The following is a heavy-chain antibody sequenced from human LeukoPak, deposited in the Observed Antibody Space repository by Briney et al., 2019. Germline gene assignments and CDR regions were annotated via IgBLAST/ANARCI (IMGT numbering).Heavy chain of an antibody. CDR1: GGSFSGYY. V-gene: IGHV4-34*01. Sequence: SETLSLTCAVYGGSFSGYYWSRIRQPPGKGLEWIGSIYYSGSTYYNPSLKSRVTISVDTSKNQFSLNLSSVTAADTAVYYCARHGGGGRPPNFDYWGQGTLVTVSS. CDR2: IYYSGST. CDR3: ARHGGGGRPPNFDY. J-gene: IGHJ4*02. D-gene: IGHD3-16*01.